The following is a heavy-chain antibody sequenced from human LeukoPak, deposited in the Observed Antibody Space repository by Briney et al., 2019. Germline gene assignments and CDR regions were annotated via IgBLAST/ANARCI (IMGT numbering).Heavy chain of an antibody. CDR3: ARLEMATRY. Sequence: GGSLRLSCAASGFTFSTYSMSWVRQAPGKGLEWVANIKQDGSEKYYVDSVKGRFTISRDNAKNSLYLQMNSLRAEDTAVYYCARLEMATRYWGQGTLVTVSS. V-gene: IGHV3-7*01. D-gene: IGHD5-24*01. J-gene: IGHJ4*02. CDR1: GFTFSTYS. CDR2: IKQDGSEK.